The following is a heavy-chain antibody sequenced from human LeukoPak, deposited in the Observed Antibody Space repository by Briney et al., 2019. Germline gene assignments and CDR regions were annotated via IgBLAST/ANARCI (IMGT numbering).Heavy chain of an antibody. Sequence: PSETLSLTCTVSGGSISSYYWSWIRQPPGKGLEWIGYIYYSGSTNYNPSLKSRVTISVDTSKNQFSLKLSSVTAADTAVYYCARALGRVGATTGYFDYWGQGTLVTVSS. CDR3: ARALGRVGATTGYFDY. D-gene: IGHD1-26*01. CDR2: IYYSGST. V-gene: IGHV4-59*01. J-gene: IGHJ4*02. CDR1: GGSISSYY.